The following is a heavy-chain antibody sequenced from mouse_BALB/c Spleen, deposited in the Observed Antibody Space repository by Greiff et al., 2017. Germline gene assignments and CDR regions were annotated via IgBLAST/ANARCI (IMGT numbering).Heavy chain of an antibody. CDR1: GYTFTDYW. Sequence: QVQLQQPGAELVMPGASVKMSCKASGYTFTDYWMHWVKQRPGQGLEWIGAIDTSDSYTSYNQKFKGKATLTVDESSSTAYMQLSSLTSEDSAVYYCARGGTTVDWYFDVWGAGTTVTVSS. CDR3: ARGGTTVDWYFDV. D-gene: IGHD1-1*01. CDR2: IDTSDSYT. J-gene: IGHJ1*01. V-gene: IGHV1-69*01.